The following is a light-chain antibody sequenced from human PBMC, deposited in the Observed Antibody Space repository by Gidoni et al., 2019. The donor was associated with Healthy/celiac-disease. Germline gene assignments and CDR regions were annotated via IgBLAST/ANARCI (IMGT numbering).Light chain of an antibody. Sequence: DIQRTQSPSSLSASVGDRVTITCRSSQSISSYLNWYQQKPGKAPKLLIYAASSLQSGVPSRFSGSGSGTDFTLTISSLQPEDFATYYCQQSYSTLCTFGPGTKVDIK. CDR3: QQSYSTLCT. CDR2: AAS. CDR1: QSISSY. J-gene: IGKJ3*01. V-gene: IGKV1-39*01.